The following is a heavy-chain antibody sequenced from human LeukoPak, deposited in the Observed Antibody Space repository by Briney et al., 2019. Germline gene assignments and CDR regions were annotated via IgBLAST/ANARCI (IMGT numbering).Heavy chain of an antibody. CDR2: ISGSGGST. Sequence: GGSLRLSCAASGFTFSNYAMSWVRQAPGKGLEWVSAISGSGGSTYYADSVKGRFTISRDNSKNTLYLQTNSLRAEDTAVYYCAKDRGGSYYYYYYGMDVWGQGTPVTVSS. CDR1: GFTFSNYA. CDR3: AKDRGGSYYYYYYGMDV. J-gene: IGHJ6*02. V-gene: IGHV3-23*01. D-gene: IGHD1-26*01.